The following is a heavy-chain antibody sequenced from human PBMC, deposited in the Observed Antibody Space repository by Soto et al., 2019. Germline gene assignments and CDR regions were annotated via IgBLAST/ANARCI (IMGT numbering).Heavy chain of an antibody. CDR3: ARDIEAARLFFDY. CDR1: GFTFSDYY. V-gene: IGHV3-11*01. D-gene: IGHD6-13*01. CDR2: ISNSGNGHYI. J-gene: IGHJ4*02. Sequence: QVQLVESGGGLVKPGGSLRLSCAASGFTFSDYYMSWIRQAPGKGLEWVSYISNSGNGHYIYYADSVKGRFTISRDNAENSLSLQMNSLRAEDTAVYYCARDIEAARLFFDYWGQGTLVTVSS.